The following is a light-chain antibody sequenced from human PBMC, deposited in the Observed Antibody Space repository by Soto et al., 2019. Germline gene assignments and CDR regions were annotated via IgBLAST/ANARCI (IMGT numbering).Light chain of an antibody. V-gene: IGKV1-27*01. CDR1: QGIRNY. CDR2: AAS. CDR3: QKYISAPIT. J-gene: IGKJ5*01. Sequence: DIQMTQSPSSLSASVGDRVTITCRASQGIRNYLAWYQQKPGKVPKLLIYAASTLPPGVPSRFSGSGSGTDFTLTISSLQPEDVATYYCQKYISAPITFGQGTRLEIK.